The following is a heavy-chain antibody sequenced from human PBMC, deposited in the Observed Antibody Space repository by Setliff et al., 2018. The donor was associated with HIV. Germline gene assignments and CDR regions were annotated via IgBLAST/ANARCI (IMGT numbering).Heavy chain of an antibody. Sequence: GSLRLSCAASGFTLSTYWMTWVRQAPGKGLEWVANIKPDGSMKYYVDSVKGRFTISRDNAQNSLYLQMSSLKVEDTAVYYCARDLDYWGQGTLVTVSS. V-gene: IGHV3-7*03. CDR1: GFTLSTYW. CDR2: IKPDGSMK. J-gene: IGHJ4*02. CDR3: ARDLDY.